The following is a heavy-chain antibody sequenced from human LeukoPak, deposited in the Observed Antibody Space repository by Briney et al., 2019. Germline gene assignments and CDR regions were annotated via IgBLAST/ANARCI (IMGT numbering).Heavy chain of an antibody. D-gene: IGHD6-6*01. J-gene: IGHJ6*03. CDR2: ISAYNGNT. V-gene: IGHV1-18*01. CDR3: AARLWPRIAARLRYYYYMDV. Sequence: ASVKVSCTASGYTFTSYGISWVRQAPGQGLEWMGWISAYNGNTNYAQKLQGRVTMTTDTSTSTAYMELRSLRSEDTAVYYCAARLWPRIAARLRYYYYMDVWGKGTTVTVSS. CDR1: GYTFTSYG.